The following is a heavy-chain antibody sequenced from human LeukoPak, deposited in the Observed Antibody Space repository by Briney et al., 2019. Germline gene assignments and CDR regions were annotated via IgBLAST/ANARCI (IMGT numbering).Heavy chain of an antibody. V-gene: IGHV4-59*01. CDR1: GGSISSYY. J-gene: IGHJ4*02. CDR3: ASRTIVGATTYFDY. CDR2: IYYSGST. D-gene: IGHD1-26*01. Sequence: SETLSLTCTVSGGSISSYYWSWIRQPPGKGLEWIGYIYYSGSTNYNPSLKSRVTISVDTSKNQFSLKLSSVTAADTAVYYCASRTIVGATTYFDYWGQGTLVTVSS.